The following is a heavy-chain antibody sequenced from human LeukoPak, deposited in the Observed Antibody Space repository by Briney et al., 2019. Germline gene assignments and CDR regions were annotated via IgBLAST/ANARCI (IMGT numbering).Heavy chain of an antibody. V-gene: IGHV3-30-3*01. CDR3: ARDRGRVGATTPDAFDI. CDR1: GFTFSSYA. CDR2: ISYDGSNK. J-gene: IGHJ3*02. Sequence: PGGSLRLSCAASGFTFSSYAMHWVRQAPGKGLEWVAVISYDGSNKYYADSVKGRFTISRDNSKNTLYLQMNSLRAEDTAVYYCARDRGRVGATTPDAFDIWGQGTMVTVSS. D-gene: IGHD1-26*01.